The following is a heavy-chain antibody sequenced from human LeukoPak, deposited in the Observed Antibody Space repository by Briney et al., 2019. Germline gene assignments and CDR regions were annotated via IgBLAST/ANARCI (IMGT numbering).Heavy chain of an antibody. V-gene: IGHV1-69*01. D-gene: IGHD3-10*01. CDR2: IIPIFGTA. J-gene: IGHJ3*02. CDR3: ASPILLYTEAFDI. CDR1: GGTXSSYA. Sequence: SVKVSCKASGGTXSSYAISWVRQAPGQGLEWMGGIIPIFGTANYAQKFQGRVTITADESTSTAYMELSSLRSEDTAVYYCASPILLYTEAFDIWGQGTMVTVSS.